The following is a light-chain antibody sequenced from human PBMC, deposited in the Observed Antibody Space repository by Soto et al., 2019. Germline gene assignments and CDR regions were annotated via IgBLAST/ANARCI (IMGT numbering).Light chain of an antibody. Sequence: DIVTTQSPDSLAVSMGERATINCKSSQSVLYSSNNKNYLAWYQQKPGQPPKLLIYWASTRESGVPDRFSGSGSGTDFTLTISSLQAEDVAVYHCQQYYSSPAMFGQGTKVEIK. CDR2: WAS. J-gene: IGKJ1*01. CDR1: QSVLYSSNNKNY. V-gene: IGKV4-1*01. CDR3: QQYYSSPAM.